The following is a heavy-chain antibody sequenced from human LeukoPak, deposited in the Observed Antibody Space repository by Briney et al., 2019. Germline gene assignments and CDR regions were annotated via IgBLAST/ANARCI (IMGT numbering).Heavy chain of an antibody. V-gene: IGHV3-23*01. CDR2: ISVIGGST. CDR3: AKDTAGMDV. Sequence: QAGGSLRLSCTASGFTFSTFHMHWVRQAPGKGLEWVSAISVIGGSTFYADSVKGRFTISRDNSKNTLYLQMNSLRAEDTAVYYCAKDTAGMDVWGQGTTVTVSS. CDR1: GFTFSTFH. J-gene: IGHJ6*02.